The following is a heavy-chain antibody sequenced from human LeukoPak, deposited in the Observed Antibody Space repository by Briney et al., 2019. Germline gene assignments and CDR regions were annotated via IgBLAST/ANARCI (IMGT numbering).Heavy chain of an antibody. CDR3: ARDGIVVPFAALPYNYYGMDV. CDR2: IYTSGST. V-gene: IGHV4-4*07. J-gene: IGHJ6*02. CDR1: GGSISSYY. Sequence: PSETLSLTCTVSGGSISSYYWSWIRQPAVKGLEWIGRIYTSGSTNYNPSLKSRVTMSVDTSKNQFSLKLSSVTAADTAVYYCARDGIVVPFAALPYNYYGMDVWGQGTTVTVSS. D-gene: IGHD2-2*01.